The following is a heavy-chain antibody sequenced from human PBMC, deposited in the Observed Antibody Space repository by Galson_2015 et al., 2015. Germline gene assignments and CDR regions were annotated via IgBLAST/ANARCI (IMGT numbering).Heavy chain of an antibody. V-gene: IGHV3-15*01. CDR2: IKSKNDGGTT. D-gene: IGHD1/OR15-1a*01. CDR3: TSTGRQGNTEYEWSA. CDR1: GFTFTNAW. J-gene: IGHJ5*02. Sequence: SLRLSCAASGFTFTNAWMTWVRQAPGKGLEWVGRIKSKNDGGTTEYAAPVKGRFSISRDDSRNTVFLQMSSLKSEDTGVYYCTSTGRQGNTEYEWSAWGQGALVAVP.